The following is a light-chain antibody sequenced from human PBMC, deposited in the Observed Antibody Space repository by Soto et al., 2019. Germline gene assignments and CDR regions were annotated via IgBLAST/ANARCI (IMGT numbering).Light chain of an antibody. CDR1: QGISSW. J-gene: IGKJ1*01. CDR2: DAS. CDR3: QQYNGYSWT. Sequence: DIQMTQSPSAVAASVGDRVTITCRASQGISSWLACYQQKPGKAPKLLIYDASSLESGVPSRFSGSGSGTEFTLTISSLQPDDFATYYCQQYNGYSWTFGQGTTVDIK. V-gene: IGKV1-5*01.